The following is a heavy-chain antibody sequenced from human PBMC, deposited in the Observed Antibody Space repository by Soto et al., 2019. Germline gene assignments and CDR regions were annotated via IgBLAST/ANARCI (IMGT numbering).Heavy chain of an antibody. CDR2: IIPIFGTP. J-gene: IGHJ3*02. CDR3: ARISSGYYRDGFDI. V-gene: IGHV1-69*13. D-gene: IGHD3-22*01. Sequence: SVKVSCKASGGTFSSYAISWVRQAPGQGLEWKGGIIPIFGTPNYAQKFQGRVTITADESTNTGYMELSSLKSEDTALYYCARISSGYYRDGFDIWGQGTMVTVSS. CDR1: GGTFSSYA.